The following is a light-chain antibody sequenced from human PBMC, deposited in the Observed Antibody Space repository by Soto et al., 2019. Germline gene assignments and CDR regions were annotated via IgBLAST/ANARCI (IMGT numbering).Light chain of an antibody. V-gene: IGKV3-11*01. Sequence: DIVLTQSPATLSLSPGERATLSCRASQSVTSYLAWYQQKPGQAPRLLIYDASNRATGIPDRFSGSGSGTDFTLTTSSLEPEDFAVYYCQQRTNWPPKYTFGQGTKLEIK. J-gene: IGKJ2*01. CDR1: QSVTSY. CDR2: DAS. CDR3: QQRTNWPPKYT.